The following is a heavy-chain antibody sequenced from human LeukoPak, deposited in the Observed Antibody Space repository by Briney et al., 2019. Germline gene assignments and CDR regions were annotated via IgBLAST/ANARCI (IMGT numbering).Heavy chain of an antibody. V-gene: IGHV3-64*01. CDR3: ARDSSSRPFDY. J-gene: IGHJ4*02. CDR2: ISSNGGST. Sequence: PGGSLRLSCAASGFTFSDYGMHWVRQAPGKGLEYVSTISSNGGSTYYANSVKGRFTVSRDNSKNTLYLQMGNLRAEDMAVYYCARDSSSRPFDYWGQGTLVTVPS. CDR1: GFTFSDYG. D-gene: IGHD6-19*01.